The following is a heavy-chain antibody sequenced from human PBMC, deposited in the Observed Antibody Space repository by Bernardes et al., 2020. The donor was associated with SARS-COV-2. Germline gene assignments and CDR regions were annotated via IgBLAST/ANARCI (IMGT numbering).Heavy chain of an antibody. V-gene: IGHV1-3*01. J-gene: IGHJ6*02. CDR3: ARDFPVVPAAVDGDEHYYYYGMDV. Sequence: ASVKVSCKASGYTFTSYAMHWVRQAPGQRLEWMGWINAGNGNTKYSQKFQGRVTITRDTSASTAYMELSSLRSEDTAVYYCARDFPVVPAAVDGDEHYYYYGMDVWGQGTTVTVSS. CDR1: GYTFTSYA. CDR2: INAGNGNT. D-gene: IGHD2-2*01.